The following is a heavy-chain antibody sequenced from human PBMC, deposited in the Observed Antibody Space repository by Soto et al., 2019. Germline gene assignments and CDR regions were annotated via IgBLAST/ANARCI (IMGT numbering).Heavy chain of an antibody. Sequence: GSLRLSCAASGFTFSSYGMHWVRQAPGKGLEWVAVIWYDGSNKYYADSVKGRFTISRDNSKNTLYLQMNSLRAEDTAVYYCARDQRYYDILTGYIDYWGQGTLVTVSS. CDR1: GFTFSSYG. D-gene: IGHD3-9*01. V-gene: IGHV3-33*01. CDR3: ARDQRYYDILTGYIDY. CDR2: IWYDGSNK. J-gene: IGHJ4*02.